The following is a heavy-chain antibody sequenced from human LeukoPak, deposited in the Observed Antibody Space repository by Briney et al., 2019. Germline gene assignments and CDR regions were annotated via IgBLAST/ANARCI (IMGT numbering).Heavy chain of an antibody. CDR1: GFAYSSYE. CDR3: AREGYSSGLGFQH. V-gene: IGHV3-48*03. Sequence: GGSLRLXCAASGFAYSSYEMKWVRQAPGKGLEWVSYISSSGSTIYYADSVKGRFTISRDNAKNSLYLQMNSLRAEDTAVYYCAREGYSSGLGFQHWGQGTLVTVSS. CDR2: ISSSGSTI. D-gene: IGHD6-19*01. J-gene: IGHJ1*01.